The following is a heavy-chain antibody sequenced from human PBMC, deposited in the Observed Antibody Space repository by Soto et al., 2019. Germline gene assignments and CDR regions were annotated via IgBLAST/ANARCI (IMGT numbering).Heavy chain of an antibody. CDR2: IFHSGNT. J-gene: IGHJ4*02. V-gene: IGHV4-38-2*01. CDR3: ARERTTVTFDY. CDR1: NYSISSGYF. Sequence: SETLSLTCAVSNYSISSGYFWGWIRQPPGKGLEWIGSIFHSGNTYNNPSLRSRVTISVDPSRNQLSLNLNSVTAADTAVYYCARERTTVTFDYWGQGTLVTVSS. D-gene: IGHD4-4*01.